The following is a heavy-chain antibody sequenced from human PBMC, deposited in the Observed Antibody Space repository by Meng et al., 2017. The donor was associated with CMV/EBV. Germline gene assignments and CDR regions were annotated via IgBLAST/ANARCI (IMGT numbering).Heavy chain of an antibody. D-gene: IGHD6-13*01. Sequence: ASVKVSFKVSGYTFTSYGISWVRQAPGQGLEWMGWISAYNGNTNYAQKLQGRVTMTTDTSTSTAYMELRSLRSDDTAVYYCARDRNSEELVNAFDIWGQGTMVTVSS. J-gene: IGHJ3*02. CDR3: ARDRNSEELVNAFDI. CDR2: ISAYNGNT. V-gene: IGHV1-18*01. CDR1: GYTFTSYG.